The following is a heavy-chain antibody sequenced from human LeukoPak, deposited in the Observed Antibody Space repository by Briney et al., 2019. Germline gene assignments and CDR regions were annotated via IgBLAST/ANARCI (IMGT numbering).Heavy chain of an antibody. CDR1: GFTFSRYI. CDR2: ISGSGGST. CDR3: AKDLPHGN. V-gene: IGHV3-23*01. Sequence: GGSLRLSCAASGFTFSRYIMSWVRQAPGKGLEWVSGISGSGGSTYYADSVKGRFTISRDNSKNMLYLQMKSLRAEDTALYYCAKDLPHGNWGQGTLVTVSS. J-gene: IGHJ4*02.